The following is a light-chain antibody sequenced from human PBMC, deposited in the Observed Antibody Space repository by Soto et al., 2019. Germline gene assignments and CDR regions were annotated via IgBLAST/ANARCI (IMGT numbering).Light chain of an antibody. CDR3: SSYSDSNNLV. CDR2: EVS. J-gene: IGLJ2*01. Sequence: QSALTQPPSASGSPGQSVTISCTGASCDVGAYNYVSWYQQHPGKVPKLMIYEVSKRPSGVPDRFSGSKSGHTASLTVSGLQAEDEADYYCSSYSDSNNLVFGGGTKLTVL. CDR1: SCDVGAYNY. V-gene: IGLV2-8*01.